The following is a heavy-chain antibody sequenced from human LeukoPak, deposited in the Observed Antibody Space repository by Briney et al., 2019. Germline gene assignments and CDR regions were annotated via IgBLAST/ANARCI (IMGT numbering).Heavy chain of an antibody. Sequence: ASVKVSCKASGYTFTSYDINWVRQATGQGLEWMGWMNPNSGNTGYAQKFQGRVTMTRNTSISTAYMELSSLRSEDTAVYYCARGRYYYYDSSGYYSPLDYWGQGTLVTVSS. D-gene: IGHD3-22*01. CDR1: GYTFTSYD. CDR2: MNPNSGNT. J-gene: IGHJ4*02. CDR3: ARGRYYYYDSSGYYSPLDY. V-gene: IGHV1-8*01.